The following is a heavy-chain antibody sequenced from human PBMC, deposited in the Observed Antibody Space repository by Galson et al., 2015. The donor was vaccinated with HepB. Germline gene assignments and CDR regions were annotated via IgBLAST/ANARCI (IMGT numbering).Heavy chain of an antibody. V-gene: IGHV2-70*04. CDR3: ARQEQQLVLDAFDI. J-gene: IGHJ3*02. D-gene: IGHD6-13*01. Sequence: LVKPTQTLTLTCTFSGFSLSSSGMSVSWIRQPPGKALEWLARIDWDDDKFYSTSLKTRLTISKDTSKNQVVLTMTNMDPVDTATYYCARQEQQLVLDAFDIWGQGTMVTVSS. CDR1: GFSLSSSGMS. CDR2: IDWDDDK.